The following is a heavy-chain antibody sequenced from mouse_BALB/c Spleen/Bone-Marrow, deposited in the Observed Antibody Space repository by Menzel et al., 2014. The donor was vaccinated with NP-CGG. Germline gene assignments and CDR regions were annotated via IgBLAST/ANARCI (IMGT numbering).Heavy chain of an antibody. V-gene: IGHV7-3*02. CDR1: GFTFTDYY. J-gene: IGHJ1*01. CDR3: ARDENVGIYWYFDV. CDR2: IRNKGKGYTT. Sequence: DVMLVESGGGLVQPGGSLRLSCATSGFTFTDYYMSWVRQPPGKALEWLGFIRNKGKGYTTEYSASVKGRFTISRDNSQSILYRQMNTLRAEDSATYYCARDENVGIYWYFDVWGAGTTVTVSS.